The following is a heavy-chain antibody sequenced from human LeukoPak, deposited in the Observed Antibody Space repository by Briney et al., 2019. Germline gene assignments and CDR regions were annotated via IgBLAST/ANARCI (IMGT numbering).Heavy chain of an antibody. CDR3: ARDGGRWVVPAAVDY. D-gene: IGHD2-2*01. CDR2: IKQDGSEK. CDR1: GFTFSSYW. Sequence: GGSLRLSCAASGFTFSSYWMSWVRQAPGKGLEWVANIKQDGSEKYYVDSVKGRFTISRDNAMNSLYLQMNSLRAEDTAVYYCARDGGRWVVPAAVDYWGQGTLVTVSS. V-gene: IGHV3-7*03. J-gene: IGHJ4*02.